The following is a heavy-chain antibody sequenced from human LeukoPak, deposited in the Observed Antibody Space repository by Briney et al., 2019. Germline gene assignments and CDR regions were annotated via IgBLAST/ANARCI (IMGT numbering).Heavy chain of an antibody. V-gene: IGHV4-34*01. J-gene: IGHJ4*02. Sequence: SETLSLTCAVYGGSFSGYYWSWIRQPPGKGLERIGEINHSGSTNYNPSLKSRVTISVDTSKNQFSLKLSSVTAADTAVYYCARITMVRGALRYWGQGTLVTVSS. CDR1: GGSFSGYY. CDR2: INHSGST. CDR3: ARITMVRGALRY. D-gene: IGHD3-10*01.